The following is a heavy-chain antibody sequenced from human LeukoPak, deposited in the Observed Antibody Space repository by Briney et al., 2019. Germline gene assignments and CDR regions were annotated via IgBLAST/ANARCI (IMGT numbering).Heavy chain of an antibody. D-gene: IGHD6-19*01. J-gene: IGHJ4*02. Sequence: GGSLRLSCAASGFTFNNYGMHWVRQAPGKGLEWVTFIQYDGSNTYYADSVKGRFTFSRDNSKNTLYLHMNSLRAEDTTVCYCAKTTYASNSSGWYNHFDYWGQGTLVTVSS. CDR1: GFTFNNYG. CDR2: IQYDGSNT. CDR3: AKTTYASNSSGWYNHFDY. V-gene: IGHV3-30*02.